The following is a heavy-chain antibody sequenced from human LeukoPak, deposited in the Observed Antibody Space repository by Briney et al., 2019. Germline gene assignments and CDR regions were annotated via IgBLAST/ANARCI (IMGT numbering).Heavy chain of an antibody. Sequence: VKPSETLSLTCTVSGGSISSHYWSWIRQPPGKGLEWIGRIYTGGSPNYNPSLQSRVTMSVDTSKNQFSLKLSSVTAADTAVYYCARYYDSSGWFDCWGQGTLATVSS. CDR1: GGSISSHY. V-gene: IGHV4-4*07. CDR3: ARYYDSSGWFDC. J-gene: IGHJ4*02. D-gene: IGHD3-22*01. CDR2: IYTGGSP.